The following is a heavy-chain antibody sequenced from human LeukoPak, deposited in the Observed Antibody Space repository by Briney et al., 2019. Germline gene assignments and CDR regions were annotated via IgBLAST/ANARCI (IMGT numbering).Heavy chain of an antibody. CDR2: IYYSGST. V-gene: IGHV4-39*01. CDR3: ARQGEQWLDYFGY. CDR1: GGSISSSSYY. D-gene: IGHD6-19*01. Sequence: PSETLSLTCTVSGGSISSSSYYWGWIRQPPGKGLEWIGSIYYSGSTYYNPSLKSRVTISVDTSKNQFSLKLSSVTAADTAVYYCARQGEQWLDYFGYWGQGTLVTVSS. J-gene: IGHJ4*02.